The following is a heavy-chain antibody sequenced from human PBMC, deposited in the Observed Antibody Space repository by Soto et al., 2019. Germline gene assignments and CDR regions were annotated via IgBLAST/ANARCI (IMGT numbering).Heavy chain of an antibody. CDR2: INPNSGDT. CDR3: ARVTAAAGTWAF. V-gene: IGHV1-2*02. D-gene: IGHD6-13*01. Sequence: ASVKVSCKASGYTFTGYYMHWVRQAPGQGLEWMGWINPNSGDTNYAQNFQGRVTMTWDTSISTAHMELSSLGSDDSAVYYCARVTAAAGTWAFWGQGTLVTVSS. J-gene: IGHJ4*02. CDR1: GYTFTGYY.